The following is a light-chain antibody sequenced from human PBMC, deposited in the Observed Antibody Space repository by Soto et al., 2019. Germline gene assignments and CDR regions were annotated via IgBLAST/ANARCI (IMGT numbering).Light chain of an antibody. CDR1: QSVSSSY. Sequence: EIVLTQSPGTLSLSPGERATLSCRASQSVSSSYLAWYQQKPGQAPRLLIYGASSRATGIPDRFSGSGSGTDFTLTISRLEPEDFAVYYCHLYGSSPLFTFGPGTKSGYQT. CDR2: GAS. CDR3: HLYGSSPLFT. J-gene: IGKJ3*01. V-gene: IGKV3-20*01.